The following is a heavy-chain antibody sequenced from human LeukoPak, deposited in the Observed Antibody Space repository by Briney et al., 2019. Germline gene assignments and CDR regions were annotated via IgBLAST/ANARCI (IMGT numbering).Heavy chain of an antibody. CDR1: GGSVSTYY. V-gene: IGHV4-4*07. D-gene: IGHD6-6*01. J-gene: IGHJ4*02. CDR2: IHTSGNS. Sequence: SETLSLTCTVSGGSVSTYYWSLIRQPAGKGLEWIGRIHTSGNSDYNPSLKSRVTMSVDTSKNQFSLKVRSVTAADTAVYYCAREGSATARPLVSNDFWGQGTLVTVSS. CDR3: AREGSATARPLVSNDF.